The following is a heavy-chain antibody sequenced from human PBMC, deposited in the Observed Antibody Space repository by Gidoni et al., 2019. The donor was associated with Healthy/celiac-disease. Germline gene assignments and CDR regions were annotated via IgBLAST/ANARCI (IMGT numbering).Heavy chain of an antibody. D-gene: IGHD1-1*01. Sequence: QVPLVESGGGVVQPGRSLRLSCAASGFTFSSSAKHWVRQDPGKRLEWVAVISYDGRNKYYADSVKGRFTISRDNSKNTLYLQMNSLRAEDTAVYYWARDRSWNGGSYFDYWGQGTLVTVSS. V-gene: IGHV3-30*04. CDR1: GFTFSSSA. CDR2: ISYDGRNK. J-gene: IGHJ4*02. CDR3: ARDRSWNGGSYFDY.